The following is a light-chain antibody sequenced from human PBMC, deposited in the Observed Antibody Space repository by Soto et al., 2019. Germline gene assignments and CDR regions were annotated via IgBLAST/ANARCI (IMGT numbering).Light chain of an antibody. V-gene: IGLV2-14*01. Sequence: QSVLTQPASVSGSPGQSITISCTGTSSDVGGYNYVSWSQHHPGKAPKLIIYEVSNRPSGASNRFSGSKSGNTASLTISGLQTEDEADYYCSSYTTTNTYVFGTGTKVTV. CDR1: SSDVGGYNY. CDR3: SSYTTTNTYV. CDR2: EVS. J-gene: IGLJ1*01.